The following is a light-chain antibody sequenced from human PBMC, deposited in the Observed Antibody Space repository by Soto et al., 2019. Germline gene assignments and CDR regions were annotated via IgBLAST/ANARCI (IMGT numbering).Light chain of an antibody. J-gene: IGKJ2*01. CDR1: QSISSW. CDR2: RAS. Sequence: DIQMTQSHSTLSASVGDRVTIACRASQSISSWLSWYQHKPGKAPKLLLYRASSLDSGVPSRFSGSGSGPEFTLTIISLQPDDSANYYCQQYNSYWMYTFGQGTKLEI. V-gene: IGKV1-5*03. CDR3: QQYNSYWMYT.